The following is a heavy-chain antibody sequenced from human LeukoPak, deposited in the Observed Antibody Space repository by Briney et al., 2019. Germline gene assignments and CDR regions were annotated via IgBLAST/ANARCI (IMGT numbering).Heavy chain of an antibody. CDR3: AIMHGYYDGSGYWVQ. CDR1: GFTFGRYG. V-gene: IGHV3-23*01. J-gene: IGHJ1*01. D-gene: IGHD3-22*01. CDR2: ITPNADRT. Sequence: GGSLRLSCAASGFTFGRYGMSWVRQAPGKGLEWVSFITPNADRTSYADSVEGRFTISRDNPTNTLYMQMNSLRDEDTALYYCAIMHGYYDGSGYWVQWGQGTLVTVSS.